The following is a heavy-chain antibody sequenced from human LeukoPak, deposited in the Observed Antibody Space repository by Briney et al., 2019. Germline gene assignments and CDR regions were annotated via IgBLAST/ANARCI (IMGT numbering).Heavy chain of an antibody. CDR3: ARAQLAIAVAGNFDY. V-gene: IGHV1-18*01. Sequence: GASVKVSCKASGCTFTSYGISWVRQAPGQGLEWMGWISAYNGNTNYAQKLQGRVTMTTDTSTSTAYMELRSLRSDDTAVYYCARAQLAIAVAGNFDYWGQGTLVTVSS. CDR2: ISAYNGNT. J-gene: IGHJ4*02. D-gene: IGHD6-19*01. CDR1: GCTFTSYG.